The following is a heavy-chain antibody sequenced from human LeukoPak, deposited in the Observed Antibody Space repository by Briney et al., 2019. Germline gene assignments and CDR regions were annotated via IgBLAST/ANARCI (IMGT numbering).Heavy chain of an antibody. CDR1: GGTFSSYA. D-gene: IGHD4-17*01. Sequence: GASVKVSCKASGGTFSSYAISRVRQAPGQGLEWMGGIIPIFGTPNYAQKFQGRVTITADKSTSTAYMELSSLRSEDTAVYYCARQRRRATVTTLTSSVDYGMDVWGKGTTVTVSS. CDR3: ARQRRRATVTTLTSSVDYGMDV. J-gene: IGHJ6*04. V-gene: IGHV1-69*06. CDR2: IIPIFGTP.